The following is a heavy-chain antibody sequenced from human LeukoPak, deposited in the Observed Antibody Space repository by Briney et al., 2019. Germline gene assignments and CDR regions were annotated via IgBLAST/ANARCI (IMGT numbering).Heavy chain of an antibody. CDR1: GGSFSGYY. D-gene: IGHD3-9*01. Sequence: KPSETLSLTCAVYGGSFSGYYWSWIRQPPGKGLEWIGEINHSGSTNYNPSLKSRVTISVDTSKNQFSLKLSSVTAADTAVYYCARGKVLRYPKLENWFDPWGQGTLVTVSS. V-gene: IGHV4-34*01. CDR3: ARGKVLRYPKLENWFDP. J-gene: IGHJ5*02. CDR2: INHSGST.